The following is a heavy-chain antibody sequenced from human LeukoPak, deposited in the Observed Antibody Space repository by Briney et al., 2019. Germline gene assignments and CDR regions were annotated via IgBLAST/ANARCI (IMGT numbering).Heavy chain of an antibody. CDR1: GGSISSYY. V-gene: IGHV4-59*08. CDR2: IYYSGST. CDR3: ARHSPSGYYYYGMDV. D-gene: IGHD1-26*01. J-gene: IGHJ6*02. Sequence: KPPETLSLTCTVSGGSISSYYWSWIRQPPGKGLEWIGYIYYSGSTNYNPSLKSRVTISVDTSKNQFSLKLSSVTAADTAVYYCARHSPSGYYYYGMDVWGQGTTVTVSS.